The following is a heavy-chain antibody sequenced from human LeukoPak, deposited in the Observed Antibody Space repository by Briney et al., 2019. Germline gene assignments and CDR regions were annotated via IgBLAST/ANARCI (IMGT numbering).Heavy chain of an antibody. Sequence: SETLSPTCTVSGDSISRYYWNWIRQPPGKGLEWIGWIYYIGSTNYNPSLNSRVTMSVDTSKNQISLRLSSVSAADTAIYYCARRNYDFWSDYGLDVWGQGTTVTVSS. D-gene: IGHD3-3*01. J-gene: IGHJ6*02. V-gene: IGHV4-59*01. CDR3: ARRNYDFWSDYGLDV. CDR2: IYYIGST. CDR1: GDSISRYY.